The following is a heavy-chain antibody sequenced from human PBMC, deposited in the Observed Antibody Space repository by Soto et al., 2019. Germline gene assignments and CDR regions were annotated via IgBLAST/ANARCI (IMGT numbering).Heavy chain of an antibody. D-gene: IGHD6-13*01. CDR2: INHSGST. Sequence: SETLSLTCAVYGGSFSGYYWSWIRQPPGKGLEWIGEINHSGSTNYNPSLKSRVTISVGTSKNQFSPKLSSVTAADTAVYYCARGGQGSSWYGRGYGMDVWGQGTTVTVSS. J-gene: IGHJ6*02. CDR3: ARGGQGSSWYGRGYGMDV. V-gene: IGHV4-34*01. CDR1: GGSFSGYY.